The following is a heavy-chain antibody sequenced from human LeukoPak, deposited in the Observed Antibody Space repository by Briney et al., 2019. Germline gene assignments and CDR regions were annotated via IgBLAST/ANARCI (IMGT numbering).Heavy chain of an antibody. D-gene: IGHD3-3*01. Sequence: SETLSLTCTVSGGSISSSIDYWGWIRQPPGKGLEWIGSIHYSGSTYYNPSLKSRVTISVDTSKNQFSLRLRSVTAADTAVYHCARPSVFGSGDYFDYWGQGILVTVSS. V-gene: IGHV4-39*01. J-gene: IGHJ4*02. CDR1: GGSISSSIDY. CDR2: IHYSGST. CDR3: ARPSVFGSGDYFDY.